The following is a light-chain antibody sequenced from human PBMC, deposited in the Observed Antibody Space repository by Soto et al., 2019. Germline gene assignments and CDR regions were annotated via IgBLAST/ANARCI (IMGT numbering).Light chain of an antibody. CDR2: GAS. CDR1: QSVSSSY. V-gene: IGKV3-20*01. Sequence: EIGLTHSPGPLSLSPGERATLSCRASQSVSSSYLAWYQQKPGKAPRLLIYGASSRATGIPDRFSGSGSGTDFTLTISRLEAEDFAVYYCQQYGSSPPGGVFTFGPGTKVDIK. CDR3: QQYGSSPPGGVFT. J-gene: IGKJ3*01.